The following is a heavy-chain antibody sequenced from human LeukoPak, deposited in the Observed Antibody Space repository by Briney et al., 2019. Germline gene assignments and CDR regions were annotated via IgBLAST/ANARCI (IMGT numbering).Heavy chain of an antibody. CDR2: INPTGSST. J-gene: IGHJ4*02. CDR1: GYTFSGHY. D-gene: IGHD4-23*01. V-gene: IGHV1-46*01. Sequence: ASVKVSCKASGYTFSGHYMHWVRQAPGQGLEWVGLINPTGSSTNYAQKFRGRVTMTRDASTSTVYVDLNSLTSEDTAVYYCAREASGGYFDYWGQGTLVTVSS. CDR3: AREASGGYFDY.